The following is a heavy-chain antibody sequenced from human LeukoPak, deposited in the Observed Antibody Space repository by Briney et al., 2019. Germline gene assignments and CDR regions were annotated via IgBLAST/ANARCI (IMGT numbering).Heavy chain of an antibody. V-gene: IGHV3-23*01. CDR1: GFTFSSYA. D-gene: IGHD3-22*01. CDR3: AKAVISGHYFLDY. Sequence: GGSLRLSCAASGFTFSSYATTWVRQAPGKGLEWVSAISDSGGSTDYADSVKGRFTISRDNSKNTLYLQMNSLRAEDTAVYYCAKAVISGHYFLDYWGQGALVTVSS. J-gene: IGHJ4*02. CDR2: ISDSGGST.